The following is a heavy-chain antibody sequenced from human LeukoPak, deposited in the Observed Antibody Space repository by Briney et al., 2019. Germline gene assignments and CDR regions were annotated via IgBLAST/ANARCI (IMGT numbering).Heavy chain of an antibody. Sequence: GGSLRLSCAASGFTFSSYEMNWVRQAPGKGLEWVSYISSSGSTIYYADSVKGRFTISRDNAKNSLYLQMNSLRAEDTAVYYCARDRGGGSCYGPYDAFDIWGQGTMVTVSS. J-gene: IGHJ3*02. D-gene: IGHD2-15*01. CDR1: GFTFSSYE. CDR2: ISSSGSTI. V-gene: IGHV3-48*03. CDR3: ARDRGGGSCYGPYDAFDI.